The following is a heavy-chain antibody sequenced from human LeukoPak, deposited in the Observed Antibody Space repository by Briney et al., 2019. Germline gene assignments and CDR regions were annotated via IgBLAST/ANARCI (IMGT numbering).Heavy chain of an antibody. Sequence: EASVKVSCKASGYTFTGYYIYWVRQAPGQGLEWMGWINPNSGGANYAQKFQVRVTMTRDRSSSTAYMELSRLRSDDTAVYYCARGRDGLDYWGQGTLVTVSS. J-gene: IGHJ4*02. V-gene: IGHV1-2*02. CDR3: ARGRDGLDY. CDR2: INPNSGGA. D-gene: IGHD3/OR15-3a*01. CDR1: GYTFTGYY.